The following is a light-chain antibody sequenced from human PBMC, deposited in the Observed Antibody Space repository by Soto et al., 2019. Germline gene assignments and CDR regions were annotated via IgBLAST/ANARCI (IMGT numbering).Light chain of an antibody. CDR2: GAS. J-gene: IGKJ2*01. V-gene: IGKV3-20*01. Sequence: EIVLTQSPGTLSLSPGERATLSCRASQSLNKYLAWYQQKPGQAPRLLIYGASSRATGIPDTFSGSGSETDFTLTISRLEPEDFAVYYCQQYGLSPYTFGQGTKLEIK. CDR3: QQYGLSPYT. CDR1: QSLNKY.